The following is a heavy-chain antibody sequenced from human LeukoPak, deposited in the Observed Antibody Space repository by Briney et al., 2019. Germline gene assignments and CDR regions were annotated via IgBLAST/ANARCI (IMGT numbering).Heavy chain of an antibody. J-gene: IGHJ3*02. D-gene: IGHD3-22*01. Sequence: PSETLSLTCTVSGGSISTSSYYWGWLRPPPEKGLEWIGSIHFGGNTYYSPSLKSRVTISIDTSKKQFSLKLSSVTAADTAVYYCATFYYDTRSFDMWGQGTMVTVSS. V-gene: IGHV4-39*01. CDR2: IHFGGNT. CDR1: GGSISTSSYY. CDR3: ATFYYDTRSFDM.